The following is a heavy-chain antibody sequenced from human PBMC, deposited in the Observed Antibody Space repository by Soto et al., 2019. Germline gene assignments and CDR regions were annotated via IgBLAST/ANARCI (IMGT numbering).Heavy chain of an antibody. CDR2: IYWDDDK. V-gene: IGHV2-5*02. Sequence: QITLKESGPTLVKPTQTLTLTCTFSGFSLSSTRMAVGWIRQPPGKALEWLAFIYWDDDKRYRPFLKSRITIAKDTSKTQVVPTTSNLAPVHTARYYCAHIGVTVLRYYIDYWGQGTLVTVSS. CDR1: GFSLSSTRMA. J-gene: IGHJ4*02. D-gene: IGHD2-21*02. CDR3: AHIGVTVLRYYIDY.